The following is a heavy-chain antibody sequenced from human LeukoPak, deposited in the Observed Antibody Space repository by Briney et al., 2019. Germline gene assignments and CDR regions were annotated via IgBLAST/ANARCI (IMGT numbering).Heavy chain of an antibody. Sequence: PGGSLRLSCAASGFTFSSYGMSWVRQAPGKGLEWVSGISGSGDKSNYLESVKGRFTISRDNSRNTLYLQMNNLRPEDTAVYSCARAKYYDSRGYSVREAYDIWGQGTMVTVSS. CDR2: ISGSGDKS. V-gene: IGHV3-23*01. J-gene: IGHJ3*02. D-gene: IGHD3-22*01. CDR3: ARAKYYDSRGYSVREAYDI. CDR1: GFTFSSYG.